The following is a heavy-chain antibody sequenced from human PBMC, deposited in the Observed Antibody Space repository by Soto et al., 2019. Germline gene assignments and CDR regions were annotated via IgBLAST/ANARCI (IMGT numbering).Heavy chain of an antibody. Sequence: QLQLQESGPGLVKPSETLSLTCTISGGSISTTNYYWGWIRQPPGKGLEWIGTIYDSGSTYYNPCRMGRVSMSADTSKDRFSRKLSSVTAADTAMYYCAERGDYDWYFALWGRGTLVTVSS. V-gene: IGHV4-39*07. CDR2: IYDSGST. CDR3: AERGDYDWYFAL. D-gene: IGHD4-17*01. CDR1: GGSISTTNYY. J-gene: IGHJ2*01.